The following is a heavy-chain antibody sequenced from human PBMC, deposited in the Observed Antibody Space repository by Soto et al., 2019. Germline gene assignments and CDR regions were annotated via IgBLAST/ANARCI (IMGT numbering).Heavy chain of an antibody. J-gene: IGHJ4*02. CDR3: ARQIYDSDTGPNFQYYFDS. D-gene: IGHD3-22*01. CDR1: GYSFAVYC. CDR2: IDPSDSQT. Sequence: PGESLKISCNGSGYSFAVYCITWVLQKPGKGLEWMGRIDPSDSQTYYSPSFRGHVTISVTKSITTVFLQWNSLRASDTAMYYCARQIYDSDTGPNFQYYFDSWGQGTPVTVSS. V-gene: IGHV5-10-1*01.